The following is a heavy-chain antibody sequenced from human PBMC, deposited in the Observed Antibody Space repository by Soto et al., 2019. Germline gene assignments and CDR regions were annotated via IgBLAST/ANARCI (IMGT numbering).Heavy chain of an antibody. CDR1: GFSLSTSGVG. J-gene: IGHJ3*01. Sequence: QITLKESGPSLVEPTETLTLTCSFSGFSLSTSGVGVGWIRQPPGKAPEWLALIYWDDEKWYGPSLKTRLTITKNGPRDQVGLTLTNVDPVDTATYFCAQSLTTSGAFELWGQGTMVTVST. D-gene: IGHD1-1*01. CDR3: AQSLTTSGAFEL. CDR2: IYWDDEK. V-gene: IGHV2-5*05.